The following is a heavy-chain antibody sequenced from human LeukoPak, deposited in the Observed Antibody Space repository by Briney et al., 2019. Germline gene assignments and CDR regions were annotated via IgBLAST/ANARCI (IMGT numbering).Heavy chain of an antibody. J-gene: IGHJ3*01. CDR2: ISYDGSNK. CDR1: GFSFSSYG. D-gene: IGHD6-19*01. CDR3: AKLGYSSGWYDFQIDAFDF. V-gene: IGHV3-30*18. Sequence: GGSLRLSCAASGFSFSSYGMHWVRQAPGKGLEWVAVISYDGSNKFYADSVKGRFTTSRDNSKNTLYLQMNSLRAEDTAVYYCAKLGYSSGWYDFQIDAFDFWGQGTMVTVSS.